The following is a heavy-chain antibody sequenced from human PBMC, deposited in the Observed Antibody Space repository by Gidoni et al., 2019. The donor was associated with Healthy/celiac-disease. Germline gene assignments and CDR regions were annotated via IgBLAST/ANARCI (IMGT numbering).Heavy chain of an antibody. V-gene: IGHV3-33*01. J-gene: IGHJ6*02. CDR2: IWYDGSNK. CDR3: ARDIVLWGRVGGMDV. D-gene: IGHD2-8*01. Sequence: KGLEWVAVIWYDGSNKYYADSVKGRFTISRDNSKNTLYLQMNSLRAEDTAVYYCARDIVLWGRVGGMDVWGQGTTVTVSS.